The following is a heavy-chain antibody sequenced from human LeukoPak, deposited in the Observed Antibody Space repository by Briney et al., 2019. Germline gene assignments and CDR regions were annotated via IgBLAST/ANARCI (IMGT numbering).Heavy chain of an antibody. V-gene: IGHV1-24*01. CDR2: FDPEDGET. J-gene: IGHJ4*02. D-gene: IGHD3-22*01. CDR1: GYTLTELS. Sequence: ASVKVSCTVSGYTLTELSMHWVRQAPGKGLEWMGGFDPEDGETIYAQKFQGRVTMTEDTSTDTAYMELSSLRSEDTAVYYCATAYRGYYCVFFDYWGQGTLVTVSS. CDR3: ATAYRGYYCVFFDY.